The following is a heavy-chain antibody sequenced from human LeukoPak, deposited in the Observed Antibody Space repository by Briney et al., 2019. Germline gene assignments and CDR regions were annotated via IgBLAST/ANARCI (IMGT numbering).Heavy chain of an antibody. D-gene: IGHD2-15*01. J-gene: IGHJ6*03. CDR1: GYTFTSYG. CDR2: ISAYNGST. Sequence: GASVKISCKASGYTFTSYGISWVRQAPGQGLEWMGWISAYNGSTNYAQKLQGRVTMTTGTSTSTPYMELRSLRSDDTAVYYCARRSGGSWDYYYYMDVWGKGTTVTVSS. CDR3: ARRSGGSWDYYYYMDV. V-gene: IGHV1-18*01.